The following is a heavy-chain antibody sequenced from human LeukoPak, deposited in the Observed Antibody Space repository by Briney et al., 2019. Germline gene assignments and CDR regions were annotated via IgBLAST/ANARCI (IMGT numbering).Heavy chain of an antibody. CDR2: IIPIFGTA. CDR1: GGTFSSYA. Sequence: SVKVSCKASGGTFSSYAISGVRQAPGQGLEWMGGIIPIFGTANYAQKFQGRVTITTDESTSTAYMELSSLRSEDTAVYYCAIRLRVVVITGYFDYWGQGTLVTVSS. J-gene: IGHJ4*02. D-gene: IGHD3-22*01. CDR3: AIRLRVVVITGYFDY. V-gene: IGHV1-69*05.